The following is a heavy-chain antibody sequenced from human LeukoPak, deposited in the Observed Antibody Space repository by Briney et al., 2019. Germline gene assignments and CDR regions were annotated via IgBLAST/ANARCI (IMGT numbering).Heavy chain of an antibody. CDR3: ARLSYSWFDP. Sequence: SETLSLTCAVYGGSFSGYYWSWIRQPPGKGLEWIGEINHSGSTNYNPSLKSRVTISVDTSKNQFSLKLSSVTAADRAVYYCARLSYSWFDPWGQGTLVTVSS. CDR2: INHSGST. D-gene: IGHD1-26*01. CDR1: GGSFSGYY. J-gene: IGHJ5*02. V-gene: IGHV4-34*01.